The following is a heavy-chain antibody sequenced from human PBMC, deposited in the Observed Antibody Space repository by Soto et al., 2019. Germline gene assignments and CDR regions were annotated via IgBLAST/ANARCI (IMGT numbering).Heavy chain of an antibody. CDR1: GFSLSTSGVG. V-gene: IGHV2-5*02. CDR3: AYALSSGYQAFEY. D-gene: IGHD3-22*01. Sequence: QITLKESGPTLVKPTQTLTLTCTFSGFSLSTSGVGVGWIRQSPGKALEWLALIYWDDDKRYSPSLKSRPTITQDTARTQVVFTMTNMDPMDTATYYCAYALSSGYQAFEYWGQGTLVTVSS. J-gene: IGHJ4*02. CDR2: IYWDDDK.